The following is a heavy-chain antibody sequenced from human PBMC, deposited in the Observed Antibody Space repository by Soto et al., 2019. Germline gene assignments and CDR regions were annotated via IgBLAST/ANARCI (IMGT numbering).Heavy chain of an antibody. CDR3: ARDLTPPSIAVVGQGWFDP. D-gene: IGHD6-19*01. J-gene: IGHJ5*02. CDR1: GFTFTDYG. Sequence: QVLLVESGGGVVQPGRSLRLSCAASGFTFTDYGLHWVRQAPGKGLEWVAVIWYDGINKYYADSVKGRFTISRDNSKNPVYLQMNSRRAEETAVYYCARDLTPPSIAVVGQGWFDPWGQGTMVTVSS. CDR2: IWYDGINK. V-gene: IGHV3-33*01.